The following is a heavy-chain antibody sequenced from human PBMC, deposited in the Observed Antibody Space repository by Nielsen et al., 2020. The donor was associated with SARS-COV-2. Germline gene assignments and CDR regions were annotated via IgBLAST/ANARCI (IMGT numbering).Heavy chain of an antibody. Sequence: GESLKISCAASGFSYSDYHMSWIRQAPGKGLEWLSHISNSGKTIYYADPVKGRFTVSRDNSKDTLHLQMSSLNPEDTAVYFCVTVLADLAFDPWGQGTLVTVSS. J-gene: IGHJ5*02. CDR2: ISNSGKTI. V-gene: IGHV3-11*04. CDR3: VTVLADLAFDP. CDR1: GFSYSDYH.